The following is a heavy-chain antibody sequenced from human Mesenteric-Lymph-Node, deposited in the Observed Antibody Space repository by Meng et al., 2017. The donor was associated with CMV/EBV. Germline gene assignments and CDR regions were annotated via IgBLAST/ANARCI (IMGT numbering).Heavy chain of an antibody. CDR1: GFIFSDYY. Sequence: LSCEACGFIFSDYYMNWIRQAPGKGLECISYISSSGSSIHYADSVKGRFTISRDNAKNSLYLQMDSLRAEDTAVYYCARDGRDNNPDSWGQGTLVTVSS. V-gene: IGHV3-11*04. J-gene: IGHJ4*02. D-gene: IGHD1-14*01. CDR2: ISSSGSSI. CDR3: ARDGRDNNPDS.